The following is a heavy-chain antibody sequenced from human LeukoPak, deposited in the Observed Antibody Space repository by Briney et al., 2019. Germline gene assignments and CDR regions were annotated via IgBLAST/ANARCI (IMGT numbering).Heavy chain of an antibody. V-gene: IGHV1-2*02. Sequence: ASVKVSCKASGYTFTDYYIHCVRQAPGQGLEWMGWINPNSGGSNYAQKFQGRVTMTGDTSISTAYMELSRLRSDDTAVYYCARGLLWFGHFDYWGQGTLVTVSS. CDR3: ARGLLWFGHFDY. D-gene: IGHD3-10*01. J-gene: IGHJ4*02. CDR1: GYTFTDYY. CDR2: INPNSGGS.